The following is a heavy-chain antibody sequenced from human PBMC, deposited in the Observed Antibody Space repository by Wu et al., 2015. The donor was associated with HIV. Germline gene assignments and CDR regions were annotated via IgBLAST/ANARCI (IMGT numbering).Heavy chain of an antibody. CDR1: GYTFTSYG. CDR2: TSAYNGNT. J-gene: IGHJ6*03. V-gene: IGHV1-18*01. CDR3: AREIVDYTVDYNYMDV. D-gene: IGHD1-26*01. Sequence: QLVQSGAEVKKPGASLKVSCKASGYTFTSYGISWVRQAPGQGLEWMGWTSAYNGNTHYAQKLQGRVTMTTDTSTSTAYMELRSLRSDDTAVYYCAREIVDYTVDYNYMDVWGKGTTVTVSS.